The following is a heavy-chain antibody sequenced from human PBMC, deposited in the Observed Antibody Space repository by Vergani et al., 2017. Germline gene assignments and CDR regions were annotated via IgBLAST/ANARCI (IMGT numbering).Heavy chain of an antibody. V-gene: IGHV3-21*06. J-gene: IGHJ6*02. Sequence: EVHLVESGGGLVQPGRSLRLSCSGSGFTLGDYAMTWVRQAPGKGLEWISSITSTSSYMYYADSVQGRFTISRDSAKNSLYLQMNSLRVEDTAVYFCARDCGGGSCYPFYYYGMDVWGQGP. CDR1: GFTLGDYA. CDR2: ITSTSSYM. CDR3: ARDCGGGSCYPFYYYGMDV. D-gene: IGHD2-15*01.